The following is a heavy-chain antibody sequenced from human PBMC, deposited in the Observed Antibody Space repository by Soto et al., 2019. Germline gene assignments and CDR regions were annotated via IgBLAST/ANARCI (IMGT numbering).Heavy chain of an antibody. D-gene: IGHD5-18*01. CDR3: AREDSTLRGYSYGSFDY. CDR2: ISYDGSNK. CDR1: GFTFSSYA. V-gene: IGHV3-30-3*01. J-gene: IGHJ4*02. Sequence: VGSLRLSCAASGFTFSSYAMHWVRQAPGKGLEWVAVISYDGSNKYYADSVKGRFTISRDNSKNTLYLQMNSLRAEDTAVYYCAREDSTLRGYSYGSFDYWGQGTLVTVSS.